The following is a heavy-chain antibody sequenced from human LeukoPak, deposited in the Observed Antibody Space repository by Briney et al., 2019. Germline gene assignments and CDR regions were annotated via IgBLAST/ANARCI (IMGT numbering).Heavy chain of an antibody. Sequence: GGSLRLSCAASGFTFSSYAMTRVRQAPGKGLEWVSTISGSGGSTYYADSVKGRFTISRDNSKNSVYLQMNRLRPEDTAVYYCARGSTVAKAFDVWGQGTMVTVSS. CDR1: GFTFSSYA. CDR2: ISGSGGST. V-gene: IGHV3-23*01. D-gene: IGHD4-23*01. CDR3: ARGSTVAKAFDV. J-gene: IGHJ3*01.